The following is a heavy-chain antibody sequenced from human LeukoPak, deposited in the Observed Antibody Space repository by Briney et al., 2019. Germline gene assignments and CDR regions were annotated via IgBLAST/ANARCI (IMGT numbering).Heavy chain of an antibody. J-gene: IGHJ4*02. V-gene: IGHV4-61*01. CDR2: IYYSGST. CDR1: RGSVSSGRYY. D-gene: IGHD6-13*01. CDR3: AREDRSSWYSGSYFDY. Sequence: PSETLSLTCTVSRGSVSSGRYYSSWIRQPPVKGLEGLGHIYYSGSTNYNPSLKSRVTISVDTSRNQFSLKLSSVTAADTAVYYCAREDRSSWYSGSYFDYWGQGTLVTVSS.